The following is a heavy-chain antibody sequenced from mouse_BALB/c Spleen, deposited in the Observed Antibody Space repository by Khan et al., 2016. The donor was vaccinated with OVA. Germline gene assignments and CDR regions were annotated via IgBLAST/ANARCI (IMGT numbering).Heavy chain of an antibody. CDR3: VRDGAYHRNDGWFAY. J-gene: IGHJ3*01. CDR1: GYTFTSYM. V-gene: IGHV1-4*01. Sequence: VELVESGAELARPGASVKMSCKASGYTFTSYMIHWIKKRPGQGLEWIGYINPSNGYTNYNQKFKDKATLTTDKSSTTAYLQLSSLTSDDSAVYNCVRDGAYHRNDGWFAYWDQGTLVTVSA. D-gene: IGHD2-14*01. CDR2: INPSNGYT.